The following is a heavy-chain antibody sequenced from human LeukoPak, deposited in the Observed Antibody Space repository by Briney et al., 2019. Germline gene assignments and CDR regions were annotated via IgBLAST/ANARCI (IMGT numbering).Heavy chain of an antibody. CDR3: AKDLIRDLWFGES. V-gene: IGHV3-23*01. CDR2: ISGSGGST. D-gene: IGHD3-10*01. J-gene: IGHJ5*02. Sequence: GGSLRLSCAASGFTFSSYAMSWVRQAPGKGLEWVSAISGSGGSTYYADSVKGRFTISRDNSKNTLYLQMNSLRVEDTAIYYCAKDLIRDLWFGESWGQGTLVTVSS. CDR1: GFTFSSYA.